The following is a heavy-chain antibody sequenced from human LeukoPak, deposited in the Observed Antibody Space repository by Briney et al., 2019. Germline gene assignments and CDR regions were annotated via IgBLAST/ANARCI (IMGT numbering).Heavy chain of an antibody. CDR2: IWYDGSNE. V-gene: IGHV3-33*01. Sequence: GGSLRLSCAASGFTFSIYGMHWVRQAPGKGLEWVAVIWYDGSNEYYADSVKGRFTISRDNSKNTLYLQMNSLKTEDTAVYYCTTDALVPAAISNNWFDPWGQGTLVTVSS. D-gene: IGHD2-2*01. J-gene: IGHJ5*02. CDR3: TTDALVPAAISNNWFDP. CDR1: GFTFSIYG.